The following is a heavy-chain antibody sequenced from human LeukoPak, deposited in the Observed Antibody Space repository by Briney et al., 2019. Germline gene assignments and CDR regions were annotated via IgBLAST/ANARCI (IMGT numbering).Heavy chain of an antibody. CDR2: IKSNTDGGTT. D-gene: IGHD3-22*01. Sequence: GGSLRLSCAASGFTFSNDWMSWVRQAPGKGLEWVGGIKSNTDGGTTDYAAPVKGRFTISSDDSKNTLYLQMNSLKTEDTAVYYCTTRQNYYDSSGYYSSLYYFDYWGQGTLVTVSS. CDR3: TTRQNYYDSSGYYSSLYYFDY. CDR1: GFTFSNDW. V-gene: IGHV3-15*01. J-gene: IGHJ4*02.